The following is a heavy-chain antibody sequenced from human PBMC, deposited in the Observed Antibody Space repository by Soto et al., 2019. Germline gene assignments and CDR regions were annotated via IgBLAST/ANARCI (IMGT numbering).Heavy chain of an antibody. D-gene: IGHD6-13*01. CDR1: GFTFSSYS. CDR2: VSSSGTII. Sequence: GGSLRLSCAASGFTFSSYSMNWVRQAPGKGLEWVSYVSSSGTIIYYADSVKGRFTISRDTAKKSLWLQMNSLRNEDTAVYYCARVTPGGIVDVWGQGTTITVSS. V-gene: IGHV3-48*02. J-gene: IGHJ6*02. CDR3: ARVTPGGIVDV.